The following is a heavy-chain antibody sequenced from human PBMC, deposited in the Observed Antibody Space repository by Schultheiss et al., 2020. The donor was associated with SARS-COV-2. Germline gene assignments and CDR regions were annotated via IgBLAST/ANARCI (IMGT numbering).Heavy chain of an antibody. CDR2: INHSGST. D-gene: IGHD2-8*01. CDR1: GGSFSGYY. V-gene: IGHV4-34*01. CDR3: ARDHGKYCTNGVCFVFDP. J-gene: IGHJ5*02. Sequence: SETLSLTCAVYGGSFSGYYWSWIRQPPGKGLEWIGEINHSGSTYYNPSLKSRVTISVDTSKNQFSLKLSSVTAADTAVYYCARDHGKYCTNGVCFVFDPWGQGTLVTVSS.